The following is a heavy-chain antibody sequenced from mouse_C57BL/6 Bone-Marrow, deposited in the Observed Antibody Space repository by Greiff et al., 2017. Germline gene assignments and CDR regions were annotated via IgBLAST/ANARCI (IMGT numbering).Heavy chain of an antibody. CDR1: GYTFTSYG. D-gene: IGHD6-1*01. V-gene: IGHV1-81*01. J-gene: IGHJ3*01. Sequence: QVQLKQSGAELARPGASVKLSCKASGYTFTSYGISWVKQSTGQGLEWIGEIYPRSGNTYYNEKFKGKATLTADKSSSTAYMELRSLTSEDSAVYFCARGKQPAWFAYWGQGTLVTVSA. CDR3: ARGKQPAWFAY. CDR2: IYPRSGNT.